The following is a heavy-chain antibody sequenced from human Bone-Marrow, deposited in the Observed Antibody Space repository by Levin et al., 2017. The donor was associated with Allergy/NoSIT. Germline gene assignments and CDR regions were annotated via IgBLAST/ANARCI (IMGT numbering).Heavy chain of an antibody. D-gene: IGHD3-22*01. CDR2: ISASGGDT. CDR1: GFTFSHYG. V-gene: IGHV3-23*01. Sequence: AGESLKISCAASGFTFSHYGVSWVRQAPGKGLEWVSAISASGGDTYYPDSVKGRFTISRDNSKNMLYLQMNSLRAEDTAVYYCASTGGVWLLLSYWGQGILVTVSS. J-gene: IGHJ4*02. CDR3: ASTGGVWLLLSY.